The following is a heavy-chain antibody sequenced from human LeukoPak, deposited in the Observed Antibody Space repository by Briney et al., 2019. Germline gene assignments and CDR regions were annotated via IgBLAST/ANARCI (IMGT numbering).Heavy chain of an antibody. CDR2: TYNTYT. CDR1: GYTSTSYG. J-gene: IGHJ4*02. D-gene: IGHD1-7*01. CDR3: ARAVTGTRLGY. Sequence: ASVKVSCKTSGYTSTSYGISWVRQAPGQGLEWMGWTYNTYTHYAQTLRDRLTMTTDTSTSTAYMELRSLRSDDTAVYYCARAVTGTRLGYWGQGTLVTVSS. V-gene: IGHV1-18*01.